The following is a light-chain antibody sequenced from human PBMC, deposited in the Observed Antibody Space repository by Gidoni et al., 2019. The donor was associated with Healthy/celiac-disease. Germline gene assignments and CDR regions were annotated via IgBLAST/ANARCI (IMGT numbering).Light chain of an antibody. CDR1: QSISSC. Sequence: DIQMTQSPSTLSASVGDRVTITCRASQSISSCLAWYQQKPGKAPKLLIYKASSLESGFPSRFRGRGSVSEFPLSIRCLPPDSFSTFYCQQYNSYSWTFGQGTKVEIK. CDR3: QQYNSYSWT. CDR2: KAS. J-gene: IGKJ1*01. V-gene: IGKV1-5*03.